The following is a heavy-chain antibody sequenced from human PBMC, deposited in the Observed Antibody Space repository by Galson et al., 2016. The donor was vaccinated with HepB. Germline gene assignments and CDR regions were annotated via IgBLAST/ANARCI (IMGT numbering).Heavy chain of an antibody. V-gene: IGHV1-69*06. CDR1: GGTFSSFT. CDR2: IIPLFDTP. CDR3: ARGSGYDPY. J-gene: IGHJ4*02. D-gene: IGHD5-12*01. Sequence: SVKVSCKASGGTFSSFTFSWVRQAPGQGLEWMGGIIPLFDTPKYAQKFQGRVTITADKSMSTAYMELSSLTSDDTAVYYCARGSGYDPYWGQGTLVTVSS.